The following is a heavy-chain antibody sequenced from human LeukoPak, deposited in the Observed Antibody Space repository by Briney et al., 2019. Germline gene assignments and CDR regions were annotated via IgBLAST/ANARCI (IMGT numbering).Heavy chain of an antibody. CDR2: IYYSGSS. J-gene: IGHJ3*02. V-gene: IGHV4-34*01. CDR3: ARDLYSSRTNDAFVI. Sequence: SETLSLTCAVYGGSFSGYYWSWIRQPPGKGLEWIGSIYYSGSSYYNPSLKSRVTISVDKSKNQFSLKLSSVTAADTAVYYCARDLYSSRTNDAFVIWGRGTMVTVSS. CDR1: GGSFSGYY. D-gene: IGHD6-13*01.